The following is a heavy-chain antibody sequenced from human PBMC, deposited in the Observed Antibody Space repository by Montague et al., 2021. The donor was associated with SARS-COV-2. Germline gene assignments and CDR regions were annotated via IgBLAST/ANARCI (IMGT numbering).Heavy chain of an antibody. D-gene: IGHD2-2*01. CDR1: GDSVSSNIAT. Sequence: CAISGDSVSSNIATWNWIRQSPSRGLEWLGRTYYRSKWYNDCAESVKSRITTDPDTSKHQFSLHLNSVTPEDTAVCYCARIPVGSKYYFDFWGQGTLVTVSS. J-gene: IGHJ4*02. V-gene: IGHV6-1*01. CDR2: TYYRSKWYN. CDR3: ARIPVGSKYYFDF.